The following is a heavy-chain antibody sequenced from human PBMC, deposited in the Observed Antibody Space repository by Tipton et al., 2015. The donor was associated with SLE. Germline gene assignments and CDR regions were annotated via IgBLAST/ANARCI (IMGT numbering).Heavy chain of an antibody. CDR2: MFYSGST. V-gene: IGHV4-39*07. CDR1: GAYINSNTYY. D-gene: IGHD6-13*01. Sequence: TLSLTCTVSGAYINSNTYYWGWIRQPPGKGLEWIGSMFYSGSTYYNPSLKSRVTISVDTSKNQFSLKLSSVTAADTAVYYCARADIAAAGYFDYWGQGTLVTVSS. J-gene: IGHJ4*02. CDR3: ARADIAAAGYFDY.